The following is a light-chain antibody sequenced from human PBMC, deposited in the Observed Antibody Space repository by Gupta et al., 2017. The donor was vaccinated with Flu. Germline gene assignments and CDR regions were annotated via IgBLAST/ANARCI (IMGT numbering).Light chain of an antibody. Sequence: EIVLTQSPGTRCLSPGERATLSCRASQSVSSSYLAWYQQKPGQAPRLLIYGASSRATGIPDRFSGSGSGTDFTLTISRLEPEDFAVYYCQQYGSSPGGTFGQGTKVEIK. CDR2: GAS. J-gene: IGKJ1*01. V-gene: IGKV3-20*01. CDR1: QSVSSSY. CDR3: QQYGSSPGGT.